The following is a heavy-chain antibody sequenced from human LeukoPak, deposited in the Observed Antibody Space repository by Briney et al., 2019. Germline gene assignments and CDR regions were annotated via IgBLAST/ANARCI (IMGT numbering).Heavy chain of an antibody. CDR1: VGSMGSYN. CDR2: IYYGGST. J-gene: IGHJ5*02. V-gene: IGHV4-59*01. CDR3: ARNWNILGDINWFDP. D-gene: IGHD1-1*01. Sequence: SEALSLTCTVSVGSMGSYNYNWIRQRPGKGLEWIGNIYYGGSTNYNPSLKCRVTLSIDTSKSQFSLKPSYVPAADTAMYYCARNWNILGDINWFDPWGQGTLVTVSS.